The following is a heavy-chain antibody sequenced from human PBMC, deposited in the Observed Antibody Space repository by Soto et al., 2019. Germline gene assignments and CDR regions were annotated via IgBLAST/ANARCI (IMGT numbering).Heavy chain of an antibody. V-gene: IGHV3-33*01. J-gene: IGHJ6*02. CDR2: TWYDGRNK. CDR1: GFTFSDYG. Sequence: GGSLRLSCAASGFTFSDYGMHWVRQAPGKGLEWVAGTWYDGRNKYYADSVEGRFTISRENAQNSFFLQMNSLRVGDTAVYYCARTDRDFYGLDVWGQGTTVTVSS. CDR3: ARTDRDFYGLDV.